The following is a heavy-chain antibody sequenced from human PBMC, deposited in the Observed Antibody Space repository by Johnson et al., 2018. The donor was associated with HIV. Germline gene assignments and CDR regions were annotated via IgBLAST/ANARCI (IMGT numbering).Heavy chain of an antibody. D-gene: IGHD1-26*01. Sequence: VQLVESGGGVVRPGGSLRLSCAASGFTFSYYYMSWIRQAPGKGLEWVSVITGDGGRTHYADSVRGRFIISRDNSKNTVYLQMNTLRADDTAVYYCAKHLGSDALDYVGQGTLVTVSS. V-gene: IGHV3-23*04. CDR3: AKHLGSDALDY. CDR2: ITGDGGRT. J-gene: IGHJ3*01. CDR1: GFTFSYYY.